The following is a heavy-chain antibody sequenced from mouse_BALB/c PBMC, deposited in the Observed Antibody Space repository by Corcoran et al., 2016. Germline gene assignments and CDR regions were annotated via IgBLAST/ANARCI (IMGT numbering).Heavy chain of an antibody. V-gene: IGHV9-1*02. CDR2: INTYTGEP. CDR3: ARNYGSTDFDY. Sequence: QIQLVQSGPELKKPGETVKISCKASGYTFTNYGMNWVKQAPGKGLKWMGWINTYTGEPTYADDFKGRFAFSLETSASTAYLQINNLKKEDMTTYFCARNYGSTDFDYWGQGTTLTVSS. D-gene: IGHD1-1*01. J-gene: IGHJ2*01. CDR1: GYTFTNYG.